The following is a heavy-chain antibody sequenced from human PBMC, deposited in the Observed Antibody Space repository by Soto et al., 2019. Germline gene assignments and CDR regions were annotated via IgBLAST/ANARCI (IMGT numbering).Heavy chain of an antibody. V-gene: IGHV2-5*02. CDR3: AHSRPPRLLDY. J-gene: IGHJ4*02. Sequence: QITLKESGPTLVKPTQTLTLTCTFSGFSLSTDGVGVGWIRQPPGKALEWLALIYWDDDKRYSPSLNNRLTIAKDTSKNQVVLTMTNMDPVDTATYYCAHSRPPRLLDYWGQGTLVTVSS. D-gene: IGHD6-6*01. CDR1: GFSLSTDGVG. CDR2: IYWDDDK.